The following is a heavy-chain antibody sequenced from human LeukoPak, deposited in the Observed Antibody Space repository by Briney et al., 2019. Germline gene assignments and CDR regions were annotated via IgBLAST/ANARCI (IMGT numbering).Heavy chain of an antibody. V-gene: IGHV4-31*03. CDR2: IYYSGST. CDR3: ARVGGYYARDP. D-gene: IGHD2-2*01. Sequence: SETLSLTCTVSGGSITIGGYCWSWIRQHPGKGLEWIGYIYYSGSTYYNPSLKSRLTISVDTSKNQFSLKLSSVTAADTAVYYCARVGGYYARDPWGQGTLVTVSS. CDR1: GGSITIGGYC. J-gene: IGHJ5*02.